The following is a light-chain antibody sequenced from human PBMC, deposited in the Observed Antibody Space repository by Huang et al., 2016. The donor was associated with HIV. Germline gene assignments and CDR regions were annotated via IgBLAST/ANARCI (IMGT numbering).Light chain of an antibody. Sequence: EIVLTQSPATLSVSPGERATLYCRASQSVSSYLAWYQQKPGQAPRLLIYDASNRATGIPARFSGSGSGTDFTLTISSLEPEDFAVYYCQQRSNWPITFGQGTRLEMK. CDR2: DAS. CDR1: QSVSSY. CDR3: QQRSNWPIT. J-gene: IGKJ5*01. V-gene: IGKV3-11*01.